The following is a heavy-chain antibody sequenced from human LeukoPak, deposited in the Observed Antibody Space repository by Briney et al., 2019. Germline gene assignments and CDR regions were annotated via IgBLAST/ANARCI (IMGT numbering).Heavy chain of an antibody. V-gene: IGHV3-7*01. CDR2: IKQDGTDK. CDR3: ARGQDTVVTSRDAFDI. CDR1: GFTFSNAW. D-gene: IGHD4-23*01. J-gene: IGHJ3*02. Sequence: GGSLRLSCAASGFTFSNAWMSWVRQAPGKGLEWVANIKQDGTDKYYVDSVRGRFTISRDNAKNSLYLQMNSLGVEDTAVYFCARGQDTVVTSRDAFDIWGQGTMVTVSS.